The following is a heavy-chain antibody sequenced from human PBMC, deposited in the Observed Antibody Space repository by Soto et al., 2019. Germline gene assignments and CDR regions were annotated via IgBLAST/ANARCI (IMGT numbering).Heavy chain of an antibody. CDR2: INHSGST. J-gene: IGHJ5*02. CDR3: ARTGHYDFWSGYYSCWFDP. D-gene: IGHD3-3*01. V-gene: IGHV4-34*01. CDR1: GGSFSGYY. Sequence: TSETLSLTCAVYGGSFSGYYWSWIRQPPGKGLEWIGEINHSGSTNYNPSLKSRVTISVDTSKNQFSLKLSSVTAADTTVYYCARTGHYDFWSGYYSCWFDPWGQGTLVTVSS.